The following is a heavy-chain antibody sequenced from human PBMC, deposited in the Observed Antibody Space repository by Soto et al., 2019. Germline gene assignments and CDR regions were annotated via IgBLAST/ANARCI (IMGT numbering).Heavy chain of an antibody. D-gene: IGHD2-8*01. Sequence: GNTYYNPSLKSRIAISVDTSKNQFSLKLSSVTAADTAVYYCAREDYCTNGVCYRRGMDVWGQGTTVTVSS. V-gene: IGHV4-31*02. J-gene: IGHJ6*02. CDR2: GNT. CDR3: AREDYCTNGVCYRRGMDV.